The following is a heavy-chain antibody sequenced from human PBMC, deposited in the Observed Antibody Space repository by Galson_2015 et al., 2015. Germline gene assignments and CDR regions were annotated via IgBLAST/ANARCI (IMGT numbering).Heavy chain of an antibody. V-gene: IGHV3-9*01. CDR2: ISWNSGSI. J-gene: IGHJ3*02. CDR3: ARDQAGGSGIDAFDI. D-gene: IGHD3-10*01. CDR1: GFTFDDYA. Sequence: SLRLSCAASGFTFDDYAMHWVRQAPGKGLEWVSGISWNSGSIGYADSVKGRFTISRDNAKNSLYLQMNSLRAEDTAVYYCARDQAGGSGIDAFDIWGQGTLVTVSS.